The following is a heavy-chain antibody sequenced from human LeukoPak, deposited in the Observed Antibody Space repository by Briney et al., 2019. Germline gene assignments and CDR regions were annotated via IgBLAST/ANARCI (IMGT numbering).Heavy chain of an antibody. CDR2: ISSSSSYI. CDR3: ARVYGDYRAFDI. CDR1: GFTFSSYS. Sequence: GGSLRLSCAASGFTFSSYSMNWVRQAPGKGLEWVSSISSSSSYIYYADSVKGRFTIYRDNAKNSVYLQMNSLRAEDTAVYYCARVYGDYRAFDIWGQGTMVTVSS. V-gene: IGHV3-21*06. D-gene: IGHD4-17*01. J-gene: IGHJ3*02.